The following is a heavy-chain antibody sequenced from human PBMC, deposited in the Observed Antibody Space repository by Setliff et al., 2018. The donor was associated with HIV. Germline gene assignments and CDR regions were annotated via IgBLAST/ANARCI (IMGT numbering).Heavy chain of an antibody. J-gene: IGHJ4*02. CDR3: ARGPHSYVDVVPTIGRYYFDY. CDR2: INPNSGGT. D-gene: IGHD5-12*01. Sequence: ASVKVSCKASGFTFTGYYLHWVRQAPGQGLEWMGWINPNSGGTNYAQNFHGRVTMTRDTSISTAYMELSRLRSDDTAVFYCARGPHSYVDVVPTIGRYYFDYWGQGTLVTVSS. CDR1: GFTFTGYY. V-gene: IGHV1-2*02.